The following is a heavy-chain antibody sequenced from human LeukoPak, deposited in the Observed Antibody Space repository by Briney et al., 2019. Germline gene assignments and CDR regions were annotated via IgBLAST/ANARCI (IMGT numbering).Heavy chain of an antibody. J-gene: IGHJ4*02. V-gene: IGHV3-53*01. CDR3: AKGIELWLTYFDH. CDR2: LHTGGET. Sequence: GGSLRLSCAASGFSVSHNYMIWVRQAPGKGLEWVSLLHTGGETEYADSVKGRFTISRDTSKNTLSLQMNSLRAEDTAVYYCAKGIELWLTYFDHWGQGTLVTASS. D-gene: IGHD5-18*01. CDR1: GFSVSHNY.